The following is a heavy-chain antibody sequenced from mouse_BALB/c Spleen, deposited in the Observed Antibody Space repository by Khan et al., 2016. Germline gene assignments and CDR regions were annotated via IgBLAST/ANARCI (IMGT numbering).Heavy chain of an antibody. CDR2: ISYSGST. CDR1: GYSITSDYA. D-gene: IGHD1-1*01. CDR3: ARSDYGSKDAMDY. Sequence: EVQLRESGPGLVKPSQSLSLTCTVTGYSITSDYAWNWIRQFPGNKLEWMGYISYSGSTSYNPSLKSRISITRDTSNNQFFLQLNSVTSEDTATYYCARSDYGSKDAMDYWGQGTSVTVSS. V-gene: IGHV3-2*02. J-gene: IGHJ4*01.